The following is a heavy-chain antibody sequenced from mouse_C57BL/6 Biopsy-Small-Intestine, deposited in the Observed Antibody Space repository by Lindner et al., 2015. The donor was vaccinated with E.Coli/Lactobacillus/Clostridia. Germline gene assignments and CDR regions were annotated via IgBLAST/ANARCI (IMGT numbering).Heavy chain of an antibody. Sequence: VQLQESGAELVKPGASVKLSCTASGFNIKDYYMHWVKQRTEQDLEWIGRIDPEDGESKYVPKFQGKATVTADTSSNTAYLQLSSLTSEDTAVYYCARGDDFGRFAFWGQGTLVTVSA. CDR1: GFNIKDYY. V-gene: IGHV14-2*01. D-gene: IGHD2-4*01. J-gene: IGHJ3*01. CDR3: ARGDDFGRFAF. CDR2: IDPEDGES.